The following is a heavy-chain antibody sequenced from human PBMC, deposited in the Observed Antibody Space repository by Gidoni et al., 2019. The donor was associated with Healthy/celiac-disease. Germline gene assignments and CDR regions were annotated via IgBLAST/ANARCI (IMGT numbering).Heavy chain of an antibody. CDR3: ARGRYYYDSSGYYYVGFDY. Sequence: QVQLVQSGAEVKKPGSSVKVSCKASGATFRSYAISWVRQAPGQGLEWMGGIIPICGTANYAQKFQGRVTITADESTSTAYMELSSLRSEDTAVYYCARGRYYYDSSGYYYVGFDYWGQGTLVTVSS. CDR2: IIPICGTA. CDR1: GATFRSYA. V-gene: IGHV1-69*01. D-gene: IGHD3-22*01. J-gene: IGHJ4*02.